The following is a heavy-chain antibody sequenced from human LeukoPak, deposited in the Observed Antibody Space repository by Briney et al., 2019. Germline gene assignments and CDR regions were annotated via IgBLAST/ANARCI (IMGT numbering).Heavy chain of an antibody. CDR1: GGSFSGYY. Sequence: SETLSLTCAVYGGSFSGYYWSWIRQPPGKGLGWIGEIDHSGSTNYNPSLKSRVTISLDTSKNQFSLKLSSATAADTAVYYCARLYYSDSSGYYYLKVKEIVQDYWGQGTLVTVSS. CDR3: ARLYYSDSSGYYYLKVKEIVQDY. V-gene: IGHV4-34*01. D-gene: IGHD3-22*01. J-gene: IGHJ4*02. CDR2: IDHSGST.